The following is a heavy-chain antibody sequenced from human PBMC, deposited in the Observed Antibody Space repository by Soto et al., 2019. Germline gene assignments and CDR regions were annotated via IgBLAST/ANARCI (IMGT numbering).Heavy chain of an antibody. CDR3: ARSVEGHFDY. J-gene: IGHJ4*02. Sequence: EVQLVESGGGLVQPGGSLRLTCVASGFRFNIYSMNWIRQAPGKGLEWSSYITSVTNTIKYADSVKGRFTISRDNVKNLVYLQMNSLRDEDTAVYFCARSVEGHFDYWGQGAVVTVSS. V-gene: IGHV3-48*02. D-gene: IGHD6-19*01. CDR1: GFRFNIYS. CDR2: ITSVTNTI.